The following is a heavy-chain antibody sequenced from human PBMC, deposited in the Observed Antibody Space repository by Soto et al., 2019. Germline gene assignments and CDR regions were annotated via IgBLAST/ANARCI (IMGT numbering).Heavy chain of an antibody. J-gene: IGHJ3*02. Sequence: PGGSLRLSCAASGFTFSSYGMHWVLQAPGKGLEWVAAISYDGRNKQYADSVKCPLPISTASSQNTVYLQMNSLTAGDTALYYCAKATATGGGAFDICGQGTMVTVSS. CDR2: ISYDGRNK. V-gene: IGHV3-30*18. D-gene: IGHD2-8*02. CDR1: GFTFSSYG. CDR3: AKATATGGGAFDI.